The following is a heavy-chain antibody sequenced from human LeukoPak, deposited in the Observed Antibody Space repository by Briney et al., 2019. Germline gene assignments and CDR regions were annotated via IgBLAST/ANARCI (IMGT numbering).Heavy chain of an antibody. Sequence: SETLSLTCAVYGGSFSGYYCSWIRQPPGKGLEWIGEINHSGSTNYNPSLKSRVTISVDTSKNQFSLKLSSVTAADTAVYYCARRGQQLKYWGPGSLVTVSS. D-gene: IGHD6-13*01. CDR2: INHSGST. J-gene: IGHJ4*02. CDR3: ARRGQQLKY. CDR1: GGSFSGYY. V-gene: IGHV4-34*01.